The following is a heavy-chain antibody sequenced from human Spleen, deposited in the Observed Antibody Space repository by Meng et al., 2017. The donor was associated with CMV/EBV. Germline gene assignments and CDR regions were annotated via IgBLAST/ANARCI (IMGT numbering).Heavy chain of an antibody. CDR3: AITMARGIISFYYFGMDV. Sequence: GGSLRLSCAASGFTFSSYSMNWVRQAPGKGLEWVSSISSSSSYIYYADSVKGRFTISRDNAKNSLYLQMNSLRAEDTAVYYCAITMARGIISFYYFGMDVWGQGTTVTVS. D-gene: IGHD3-10*01. CDR1: GFTFSSYS. J-gene: IGHJ6*02. CDR2: ISSSSSYI. V-gene: IGHV3-21*01.